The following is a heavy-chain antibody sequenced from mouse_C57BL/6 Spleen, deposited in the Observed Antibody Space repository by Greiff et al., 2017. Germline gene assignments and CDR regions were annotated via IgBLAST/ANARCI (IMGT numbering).Heavy chain of an antibody. CDR3: AASNHYYAMDY. J-gene: IGHJ4*01. Sequence: QVHVKQPGAELVKPGASVKLSCKASGYTFTSYWMHWVKQRPGQGLEWIGMIHPNSGSTNYNEKFKSKATLTVDKSSSTAYMQLSSLTSEDSAVYYCAASNHYYAMDYWGQGTSVTVSS. V-gene: IGHV1-64*01. CDR1: GYTFTSYW. D-gene: IGHD2-5*01. CDR2: IHPNSGST.